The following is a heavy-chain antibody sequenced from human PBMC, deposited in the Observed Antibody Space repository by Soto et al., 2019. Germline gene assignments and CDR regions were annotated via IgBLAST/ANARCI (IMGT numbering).Heavy chain of an antibody. CDR2: IYHSGST. Sequence: PSETLSLTCAVSGGSISSGGYSWSWIRQPPGKGLEWIGYIYHSGSTYYNPSLKSRVTISVDRSKNQFSLKLSSVTAADTAVYYCASQGPGQLAPSYYYGMDVWGQGTTVTVSS. D-gene: IGHD6-6*01. J-gene: IGHJ6*02. CDR3: ASQGPGQLAPSYYYGMDV. V-gene: IGHV4-30-2*01. CDR1: GGSISSGGYS.